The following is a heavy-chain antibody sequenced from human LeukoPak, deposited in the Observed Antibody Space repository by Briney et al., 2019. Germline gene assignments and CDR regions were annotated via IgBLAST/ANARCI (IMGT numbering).Heavy chain of an antibody. CDR2: IYSSGGT. Sequence: PSETLSLTGTVSGVSIITYYWSWIRQPPGKGVEWIGYIYSSGGTNYNPSLKSRVTISEDPSKNQISLKLKSVTAADTAVYYCARRSWYVDYWGQGTLVTVSS. CDR3: ARRSWYVDY. CDR1: GVSIITYY. J-gene: IGHJ4*02. V-gene: IGHV4-59*08. D-gene: IGHD6-13*01.